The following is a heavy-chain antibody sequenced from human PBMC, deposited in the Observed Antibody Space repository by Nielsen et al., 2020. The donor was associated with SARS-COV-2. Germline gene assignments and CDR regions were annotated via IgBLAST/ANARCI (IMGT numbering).Heavy chain of an antibody. D-gene: IGHD6-19*01. Sequence: GESLKISCAGSGFTFSDYYMSWIRQAPGKGLEWVAQMSGSSSYIHYADSVKGRYTTSKDSAKNSLYLQMNSLRAEDTAVYYCARVAGTPPVSYSYFDLWGRGTLVTVSS. CDR3: ARVAGTPPVSYSYFDL. CDR2: MSGSSSYI. J-gene: IGHJ2*01. V-gene: IGHV3-11*05. CDR1: GFTFSDYY.